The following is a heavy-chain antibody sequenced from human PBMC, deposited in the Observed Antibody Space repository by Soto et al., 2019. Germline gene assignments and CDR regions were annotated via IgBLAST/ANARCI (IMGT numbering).Heavy chain of an antibody. CDR3: ATRSPAFDY. CDR2: ISAYNGNT. Sequence: GASVKVSCKASGYTFTNFGISWVRQAPGQGLEWMGWISAYNGNTNYAQDFQGRVTMTTDTSTSTAYMEMRSLRSDDTAVYYCATRSPAFDYWGQGTLVTVSS. V-gene: IGHV1-18*01. J-gene: IGHJ4*02. CDR1: GYTFTNFG.